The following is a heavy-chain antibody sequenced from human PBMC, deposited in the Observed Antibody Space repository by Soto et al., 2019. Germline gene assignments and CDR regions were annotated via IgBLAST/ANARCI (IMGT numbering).Heavy chain of an antibody. CDR1: GGTFSSYT. Sequence: SVKVSCKASGGTFSSYTISWVRQAPGQGLEWMGRIIPILGIANYAQKFQGRVTITADKSTSTAYMELSSLRSEDTAVYYCARGFGNYVSYDYYMDVWGKGTTVTVSS. CDR2: IIPILGIA. CDR3: ARGFGNYVSYDYYMDV. J-gene: IGHJ6*03. V-gene: IGHV1-69*02. D-gene: IGHD4-4*01.